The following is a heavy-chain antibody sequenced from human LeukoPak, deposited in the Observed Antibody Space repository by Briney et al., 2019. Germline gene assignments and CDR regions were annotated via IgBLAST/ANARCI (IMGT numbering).Heavy chain of an antibody. Sequence: SETLSLTCTVSGGSISSYYWSWIRQPPGKGLEWIGYIYYSGSTNHNPSLKSRVTISVDTSKNQFSLKLSSVTAADTAVYYCARVGANAGYYFDYWGQGTLVTVSS. CDR2: IYYSGST. D-gene: IGHD1-26*01. CDR3: ARVGANAGYYFDY. V-gene: IGHV4-59*01. J-gene: IGHJ4*02. CDR1: GGSISSYY.